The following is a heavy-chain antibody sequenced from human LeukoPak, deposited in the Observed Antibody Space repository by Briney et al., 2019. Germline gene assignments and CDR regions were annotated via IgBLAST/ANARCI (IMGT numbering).Heavy chain of an antibody. V-gene: IGHV4-39*01. Sequence: SETLSLTCTVSGGSISSSSYYWGWIRQPPGKGLEWIGSIYYSGSTYYNPSLKSRVTISVDTSKNQFSLKLSSVIAADTAVYYCARRGLAGPPDYWGQGTLVTVSS. D-gene: IGHD6-13*01. CDR1: GGSISSSSYY. CDR2: IYYSGST. CDR3: ARRGLAGPPDY. J-gene: IGHJ4*02.